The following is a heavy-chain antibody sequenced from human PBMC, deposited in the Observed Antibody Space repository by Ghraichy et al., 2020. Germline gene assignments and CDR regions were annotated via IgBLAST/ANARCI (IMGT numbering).Heavy chain of an antibody. CDR3: ARGRYGGLNYYYGMDV. J-gene: IGHJ6*02. D-gene: IGHD4-23*01. CDR2: IYYSGST. CDR1: GGSISSYY. V-gene: IGHV4-59*08. Sequence: SETLSLTCTVSGGSISSYYWSWIRQPPGKGLEWIGYIYYSGSTNYNPSLKSRVTISVDTSKNQFSLKLSSVTAADTAVYYCARGRYGGLNYYYGMDVWGQGTTVTVSS.